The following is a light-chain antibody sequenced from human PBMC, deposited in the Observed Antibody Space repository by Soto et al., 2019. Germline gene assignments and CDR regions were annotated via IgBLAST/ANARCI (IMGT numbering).Light chain of an antibody. CDR1: QSISSY. J-gene: IGKJ2*01. CDR2: AAS. Sequence: DIQMTQSPSSLSASVGDRVTITCRASQSISSYLNWYQQKPGKAPKLLIYAASSLQSGVPSRFSGSGSGTDFTLTISSLQPEDFATYYCHQSYSTPPYTFGKGTKLEIK. CDR3: HQSYSTPPYT. V-gene: IGKV1-39*01.